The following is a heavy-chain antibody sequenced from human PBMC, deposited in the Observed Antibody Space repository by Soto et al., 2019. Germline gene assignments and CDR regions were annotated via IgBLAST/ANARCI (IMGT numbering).Heavy chain of an antibody. CDR3: AREPPPPDS. Sequence: QVQLVQSGAEVKKPGASVKVSCKASGYTFASYAISWMRQAPGQGLEWMGWISAYNGNTNYAQTLQGRVTMTTDTSTSTAYMAPGSLRFEDTAVYYGAREPPPPDSWGQGTLVTVSS. CDR1: GYTFASYA. V-gene: IGHV1-18*01. J-gene: IGHJ4*02. CDR2: ISAYNGNT.